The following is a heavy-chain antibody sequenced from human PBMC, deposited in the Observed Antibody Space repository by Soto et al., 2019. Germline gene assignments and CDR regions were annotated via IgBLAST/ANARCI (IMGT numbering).Heavy chain of an antibody. D-gene: IGHD2-8*01. J-gene: IGHJ6*02. V-gene: IGHV3-48*02. CDR2: ISSSSSTI. CDR1: GFTFSSYS. Sequence: PGGSLRLSCAASGFTFSSYSMNWVRQAPGKGLEWVSYISSSSSTIYYAESVKGRFTISRDNAKNSLYLQMNSLRDEDTAVYYCAVEGQFCTNGVCYRGYYYYYGMDVWGQGTTVTVSS. CDR3: AVEGQFCTNGVCYRGYYYYYGMDV.